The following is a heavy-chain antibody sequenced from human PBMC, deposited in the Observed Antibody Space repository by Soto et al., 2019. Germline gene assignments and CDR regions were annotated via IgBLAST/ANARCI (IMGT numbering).Heavy chain of an antibody. CDR1: GASLTSSHW. J-gene: IGHJ2*01. Sequence: QVQLQESGPGLVKPSGTLSLSCAVSGASLTSSHWWSWVRHPPGKGLEWIGEIYHSGSANYNSSLKSRVAISVDKSKNQFSLNLTSVTAADTAVYYCARDSKYSRDSYRYFDLWGRGTLVTVSS. D-gene: IGHD6-6*01. CDR3: ARDSKYSRDSYRYFDL. V-gene: IGHV4-4*02. CDR2: IYHSGSA.